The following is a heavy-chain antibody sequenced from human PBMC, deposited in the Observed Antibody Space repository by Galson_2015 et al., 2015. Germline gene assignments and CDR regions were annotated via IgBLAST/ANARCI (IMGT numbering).Heavy chain of an antibody. CDR3: AKDVAPRKGILMVVAAFFLFFDP. CDR2: ISGSGGST. V-gene: IGHV3-23*01. J-gene: IGHJ2*01. D-gene: IGHD2-15*01. CDR1: GFTFSSYA. Sequence: SLRLSCAASGFTFSSYAMSWVRQAPGKGLEWVSAISGSGGSTYYADSVKGRFTISRDNSKNALYLQMNSLRAEDTAVYYCAKDVAPRKGILMVVAAFFLFFDPWGRGPPGPVSS.